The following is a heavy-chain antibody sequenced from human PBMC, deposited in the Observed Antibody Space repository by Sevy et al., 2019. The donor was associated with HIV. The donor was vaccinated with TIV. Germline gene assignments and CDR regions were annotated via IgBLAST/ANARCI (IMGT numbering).Heavy chain of an antibody. V-gene: IGHV1-18*01. CDR1: GYTFTSYG. D-gene: IGHD2-15*01. J-gene: IGHJ4*02. Sequence: ASVKVSCKASGYTFTSYGISWVRQAPGQGLEWVGWISAYNGNTNYAQKLQGRDTMTTDTSTSTAYMELRSLRSDDTAMYYCARDCSGGSCSYSYWGQGTLVTVSS. CDR3: ARDCSGGSCSYSY. CDR2: ISAYNGNT.